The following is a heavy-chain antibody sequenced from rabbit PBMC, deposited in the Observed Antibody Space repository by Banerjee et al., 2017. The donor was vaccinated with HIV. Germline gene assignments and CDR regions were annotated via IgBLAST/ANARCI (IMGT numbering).Heavy chain of an antibody. CDR3: ARDGSSYYTFNL. Sequence: QEQLKETGGGLVQPGGSLTLSCKASGFDFSYYGVSWVRQAPGKGLEWIACIYAGSSGTTSYASWAKGRFTISKTSSTTVTLQMTSLTAADTATYFCARDGSSYYTFNLWGPGTLVTVS. V-gene: IGHV1S45*01. CDR2: IYAGSSGTT. D-gene: IGHD8-1*01. CDR1: GFDFSYYG. J-gene: IGHJ4*01.